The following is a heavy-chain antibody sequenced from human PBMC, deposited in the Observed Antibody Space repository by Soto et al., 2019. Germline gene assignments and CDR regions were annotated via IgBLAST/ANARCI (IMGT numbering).Heavy chain of an antibody. Sequence: SETLSLTCTVTGGPFPNGGYYWSWIRQEPGKGLEWIGYSHYSGDTSYNPSLRSRVTISTDTSKTQFSLRLRSVTSADTAVYYCARGDSQVSSVFDYWGQGMLVTVS. CDR1: GGPFPNGGYY. J-gene: IGHJ4*02. V-gene: IGHV4-31*03. CDR2: SHYSGDT. D-gene: IGHD3-16*01. CDR3: ARGDSQVSSVFDY.